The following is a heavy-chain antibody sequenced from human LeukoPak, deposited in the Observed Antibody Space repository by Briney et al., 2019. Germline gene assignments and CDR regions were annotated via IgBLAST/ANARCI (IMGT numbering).Heavy chain of an antibody. J-gene: IGHJ4*02. CDR2: IIPIFGTA. CDR1: GGTFSSYA. V-gene: IGHV1-69*05. CDR3: ARDDLPYYGSGRSFDY. D-gene: IGHD3-10*01. Sequence: SVKVSCKASGGTFSSYAISWRRQAPGQGLEWMGGIIPIFGTANYAQKFQGRVTITTDESTSTAYMELSSLRSEDTAVYYCARDDLPYYGSGRSFDYWGQGTLVTVSS.